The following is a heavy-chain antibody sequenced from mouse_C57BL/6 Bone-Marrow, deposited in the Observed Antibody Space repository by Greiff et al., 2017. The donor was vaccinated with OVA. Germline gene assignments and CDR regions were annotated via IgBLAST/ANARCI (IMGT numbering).Heavy chain of an antibody. Sequence: EVQLQQPGAELVKPGASVKLSCKASGYTFTSYWMHWVKQRPGQGLEWIGRIDPEDGETKYAPKFQGKATITADTSSNTAYLQLSSLTSEDTAVYYCASTVVATHYFDYWGQGTTLTVSS. V-gene: IGHV14-2*01. D-gene: IGHD1-1*01. CDR1: GYTFTSYW. J-gene: IGHJ2*01. CDR3: ASTVVATHYFDY. CDR2: IDPEDGET.